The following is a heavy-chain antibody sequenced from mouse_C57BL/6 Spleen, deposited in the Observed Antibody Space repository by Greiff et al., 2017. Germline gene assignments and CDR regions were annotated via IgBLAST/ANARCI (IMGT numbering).Heavy chain of an antibody. J-gene: IGHJ3*01. CDR3: AGGEDYYGRFAY. V-gene: IGHV5-17*01. CDR2: ISSGSSTS. Sequence: EVQLVESGGGLVKPGGSLKLSCAASGFTFSDYGMHWVRQAPEKGLEWVAYISSGSSTSYYADKVKGRFTISRDNAKNTLFLQMTSLRSEDTAMYYCAGGEDYYGRFAYWGQGTLVTVSA. CDR1: GFTFSDYG. D-gene: IGHD1-1*01.